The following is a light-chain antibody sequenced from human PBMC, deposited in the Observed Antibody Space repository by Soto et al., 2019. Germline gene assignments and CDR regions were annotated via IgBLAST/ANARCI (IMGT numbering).Light chain of an antibody. CDR2: WAS. J-gene: IGKJ4*01. V-gene: IGKV4-1*01. CDR3: QQYYSTPLT. Sequence: DFVVTQSPDSLPVSLGERATINCKSSQSVLYSSDNKNYLAWYQQKPGQPPKLLIYWASTRESGVPDRFSGSWSGTDFTLTIHSLQAEYVAVYYCQQYYSTPLTFGGGTKVEIK. CDR1: QSVLYSSDNKNY.